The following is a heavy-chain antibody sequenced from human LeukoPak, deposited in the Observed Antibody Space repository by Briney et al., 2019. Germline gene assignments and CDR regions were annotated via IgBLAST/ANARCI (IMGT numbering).Heavy chain of an antibody. Sequence: PGGSLRLSCAASGFTFSDYGMHWVRQAPGKGLEWVAVISYDGGLEYYADSVKGRFTISRDNSKNTLFLQMNSLRAEDTAVYHCAKLGGKYSYSYYFDYWGQGTLVTVSS. CDR1: GFTFSDYG. D-gene: IGHD5-18*01. J-gene: IGHJ4*02. V-gene: IGHV3-30*18. CDR3: AKLGGKYSYSYYFDY. CDR2: ISYDGGLE.